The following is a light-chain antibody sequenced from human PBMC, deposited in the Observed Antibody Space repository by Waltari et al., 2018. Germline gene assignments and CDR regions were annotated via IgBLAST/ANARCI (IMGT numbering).Light chain of an antibody. CDR1: SSNIGPGFY. CDR2: GNS. Sequence: QSVLTQPPSAPGAPGQRVPISCTGRSSNIGPGFYVPWYQPLPGTAPKLLIYGNSNRPSGVPHRFSGSKSGTSASLALTGLQAEDEADYYCQSYDSSLRGSVFGGGTQLTVL. V-gene: IGLV1-40*01. CDR3: QSYDSSLRGSV. J-gene: IGLJ7*01.